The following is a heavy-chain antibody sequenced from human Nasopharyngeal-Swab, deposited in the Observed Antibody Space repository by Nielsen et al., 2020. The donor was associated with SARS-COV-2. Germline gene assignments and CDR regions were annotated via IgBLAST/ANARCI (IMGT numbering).Heavy chain of an antibody. J-gene: IGHJ6*02. CDR1: GGTFSSHA. CDR3: AREVGGMTTVVPALVYGMDV. CDR2: IIPIFGTA. Sequence: SVKVSCKASGGTFSSHAISWVRQAPGQGLEWMGGIIPIFGTANYAQKFQGRVTITADESTSTAYMELSSLRSEDTAVYYCAREVGGMTTVVPALVYGMDVWGQGTTVTVSS. V-gene: IGHV1-69*13. D-gene: IGHD4-23*01.